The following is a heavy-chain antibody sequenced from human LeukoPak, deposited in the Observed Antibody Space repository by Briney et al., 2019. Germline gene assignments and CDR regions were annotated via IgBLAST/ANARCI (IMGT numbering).Heavy chain of an antibody. Sequence: ASVKVSCKASGYTFTSYDINWVRQATGQGLEWTGWMNPNSGNTGYAQKFQGRVTMTRNTSISTAYMELSSLRSEDTAVYYCARERMVQLGFDPWGQGTLVTVSS. D-gene: IGHD1-1*01. V-gene: IGHV1-8*01. J-gene: IGHJ5*02. CDR1: GYTFTSYD. CDR3: ARERMVQLGFDP. CDR2: MNPNSGNT.